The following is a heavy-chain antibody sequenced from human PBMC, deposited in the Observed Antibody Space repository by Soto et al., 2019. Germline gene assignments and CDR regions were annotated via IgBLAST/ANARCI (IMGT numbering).Heavy chain of an antibody. V-gene: IGHV3-48*02. Sequence: EVQLVESGGGLVQPGGSLRLSCAASGFTFSSYSMNWVRQAPGKGLEWVSYISSSSSTIYYADSVKGRFTISRDNAKNSLYLQMYSLRDEDTAVYYCARGRSAYDYVWGRYRYKAGDFDYWGQGTLVTVSS. J-gene: IGHJ4*02. D-gene: IGHD3-16*02. CDR1: GFTFSSYS. CDR3: ARGRSAYDYVWGRYRYKAGDFDY. CDR2: ISSSSSTI.